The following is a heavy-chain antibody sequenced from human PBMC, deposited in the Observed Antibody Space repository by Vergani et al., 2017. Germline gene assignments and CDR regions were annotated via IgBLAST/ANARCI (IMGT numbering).Heavy chain of an antibody. CDR1: GGSITYGAFY. CDR2: LYYSENK. J-gene: IGHJ5*02. V-gene: IGHV4-39*01. CDR3: ARCFRDEGMIYGGTVENWFDP. Sequence: QLQLQESGPGLVKPSETLSLTCTVSGGSITYGAFYWGWIRQSPGKGLEWIWSLYYSENKYYNPSLESRVTLSIDTTKNQFSLKLKSVTAADTAVYYCARCFRDEGMIYGGTVENWFDPWGQGTLVTVSS. D-gene: IGHD3-22*01.